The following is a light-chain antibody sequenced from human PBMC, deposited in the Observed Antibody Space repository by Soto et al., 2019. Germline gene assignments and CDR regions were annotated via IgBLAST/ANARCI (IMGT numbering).Light chain of an antibody. Sequence: QSALTQPASVSGSPGQSVTISCTGTSSDVGSYNLVSWYQQHPGKAPKLMIYGGSKRPSGVSNRFSGSKSGTSASLTISGLQAEDEADYYCCSYAGSSTYVVFGGGTKLTVL. J-gene: IGLJ2*01. CDR3: CSYAGSSTYVV. CDR2: GGS. CDR1: SSDVGSYNL. V-gene: IGLV2-23*01.